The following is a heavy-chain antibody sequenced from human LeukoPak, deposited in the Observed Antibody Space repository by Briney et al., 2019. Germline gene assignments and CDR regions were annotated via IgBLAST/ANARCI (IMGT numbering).Heavy chain of an antibody. CDR3: ARGSVEYSSGWYDY. V-gene: IGHV1-69*06. D-gene: IGHD6-19*01. CDR1: GGTFSSYA. J-gene: IGHJ4*02. CDR2: IMPILGTP. Sequence: SVKVSCKTSGGTFSSYAISWVRQAPGQGLEWMGGIMPILGTPDYGQKFQDRVTITADKSTSTAYMELSSLRSEDTAVYYCARGSVEYSSGWYDYWGQGTLVTVSS.